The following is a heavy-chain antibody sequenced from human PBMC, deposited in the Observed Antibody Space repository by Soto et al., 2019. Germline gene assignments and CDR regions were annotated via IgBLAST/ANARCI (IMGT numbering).Heavy chain of an antibody. Sequence: EVQLLESGGGLVQPGGSLRLSCAASGFTFSSYAMSWVRQAPGKGLEWVSAISGSGGRTYYADSVKGRFTISRDNSKNTLYLQMNSQRAEDTAVYYCARRSSCWYFDYWGQGTLVTVSS. J-gene: IGHJ4*02. CDR1: GFTFSSYA. V-gene: IGHV3-23*01. D-gene: IGHD6-19*01. CDR2: ISGSGGRT. CDR3: ARRSSCWYFDY.